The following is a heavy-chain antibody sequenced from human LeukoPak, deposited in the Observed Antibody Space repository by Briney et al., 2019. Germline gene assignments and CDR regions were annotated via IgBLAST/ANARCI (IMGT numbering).Heavy chain of an antibody. Sequence: ASVKVSCKASGYTFTSYYMHWVRQAPGQGLEWMGIINPSGGSTSYAQKFQGRVTMTRDMSTSTVYMELSSLRSEDTAVYYCARDRMVVAATRSRYMDVWGKGTTVTVSS. CDR2: INPSGGST. V-gene: IGHV1-46*01. CDR1: GYTFTSYY. J-gene: IGHJ6*03. D-gene: IGHD2-15*01. CDR3: ARDRMVVAATRSRYMDV.